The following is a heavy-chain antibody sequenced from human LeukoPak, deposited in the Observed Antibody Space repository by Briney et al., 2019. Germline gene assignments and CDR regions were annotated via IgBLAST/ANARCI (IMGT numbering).Heavy chain of an antibody. CDR1: GGTFISYT. Sequence: SSVKVSCKASGGTFISYTISGVRQAPGQGREWMGRIIPILGIANYAQKFQGRVTITPDKSTSTAYMELSSLRSEDTAVYYCARNAYGDYGPYYYGMDVWGQGTTVTVSS. V-gene: IGHV1-69*02. CDR2: IIPILGIA. J-gene: IGHJ6*02. D-gene: IGHD4-17*01. CDR3: ARNAYGDYGPYYYGMDV.